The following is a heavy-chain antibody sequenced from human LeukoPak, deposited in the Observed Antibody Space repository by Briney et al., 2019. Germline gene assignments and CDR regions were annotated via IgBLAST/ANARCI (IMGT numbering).Heavy chain of an antibody. J-gene: IGHJ4*02. V-gene: IGHV1-18*01. CDR1: GYTFTSYG. Sequence: GASVKVSCKSCGYTFTSYGISWVGQAAGQGLEWMGWISAYNCNTNYAQTLQGRVTMTTDTSTSTAYMELRSLRSDDTAVYYCARVDLGYCSSTSCYPVSFDYWGQGTLVTVSS. CDR3: ARVDLGYCSSTSCYPVSFDY. CDR2: ISAYNCNT. D-gene: IGHD2-2*01.